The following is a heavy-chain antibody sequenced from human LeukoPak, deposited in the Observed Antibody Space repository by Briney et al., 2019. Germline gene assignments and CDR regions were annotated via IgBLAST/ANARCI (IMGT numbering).Heavy chain of an antibody. CDR1: GGSISSYY. V-gene: IGHV4-59*01. CDR2: IYYSGRT. CDR3: ARDRGDYSWFDP. J-gene: IGHJ5*02. Sequence: SETLSLTCTVSGGSISSYYWSWVRQPPGKGLEWVGYIYYSGRTNYNPSLKRRVTISVEKSKNQFSLKLSSVPAADTAVYYCARDRGDYSWFDPWGQGTLVTVSS. D-gene: IGHD4-17*01.